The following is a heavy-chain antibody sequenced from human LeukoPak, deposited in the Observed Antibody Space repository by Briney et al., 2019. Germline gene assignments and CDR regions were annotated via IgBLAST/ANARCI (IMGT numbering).Heavy chain of an antibody. D-gene: IGHD1-26*01. V-gene: IGHV4-39*01. J-gene: IGHJ3*02. CDR3: ARVGSTVTVAFDI. Sequence: SETLSLTCTVSGGSISSSSYYWGWIRQPPGKGLEWIGSVYYSVSTYYNPSLKSRVTISVDTSKNQFSLKLSSVTAADTAVYYCARVGSTVTVAFDIWGQGTVVTVSS. CDR1: GGSISSSSYY. CDR2: VYYSVST.